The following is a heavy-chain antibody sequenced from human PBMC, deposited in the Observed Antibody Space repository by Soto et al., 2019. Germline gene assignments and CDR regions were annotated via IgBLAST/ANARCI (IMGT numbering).Heavy chain of an antibody. CDR1: GYTFTIYY. J-gene: IGHJ4*02. Sequence: ASVKVSCKASGYTFTIYYMHWVLQAPGEGLEWMGIINPSGGSTSYAQKFQGRVTMTRDTSTSTVYMELSSLRSEDTAVYYCARDSYFAAYYYDSSGYYYLDYWGQGTLVTVSS. D-gene: IGHD3-22*01. CDR2: INPSGGST. CDR3: ARDSYFAAYYYDSSGYYYLDY. V-gene: IGHV1-46*01.